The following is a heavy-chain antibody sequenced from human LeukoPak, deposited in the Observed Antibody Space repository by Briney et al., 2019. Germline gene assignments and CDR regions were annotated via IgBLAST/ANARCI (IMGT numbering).Heavy chain of an antibody. J-gene: IGHJ4*02. Sequence: SGPTLVHPPPPLTLTCTFSGFSLSTSGVGVGWIRQPPGQALEWLALIYWNDDKRYSPSLKSRLTITKDTSKNQVVLTMTNMDPVDTATYYCAHRSQVLVGATALYYFDYWGQGTLVTVSS. D-gene: IGHD1-26*01. CDR1: GFSLSTSGVG. CDR2: IYWNDDK. V-gene: IGHV2-5*01. CDR3: AHRSQVLVGATALYYFDY.